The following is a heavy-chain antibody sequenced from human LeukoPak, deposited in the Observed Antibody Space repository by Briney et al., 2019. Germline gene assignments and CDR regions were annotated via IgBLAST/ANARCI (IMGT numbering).Heavy chain of an antibody. Sequence: GGSLRLSCAASGFTFSSLAMSWVRQAPGKGLEWVSTISGSGGGTYYADSVKGRFTISRDNSKNTLYLQMNSLRAEDTAVYYCAKRLAHTGFDYWGQGTLVTVSS. D-gene: IGHD2-21*01. CDR2: ISGSGGGT. CDR1: GFTFSSLA. CDR3: AKRLAHTGFDY. V-gene: IGHV3-23*01. J-gene: IGHJ4*02.